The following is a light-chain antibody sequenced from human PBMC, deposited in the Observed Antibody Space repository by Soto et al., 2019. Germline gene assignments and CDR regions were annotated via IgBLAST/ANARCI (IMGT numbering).Light chain of an antibody. J-gene: IGLJ2*01. CDR2: EVS. V-gene: IGLV2-14*01. Sequence: QSALTQPASVSGSPGQSITISCTGTSSDVGGYNYVSWNQQHPGKAPKLMIYEVSNRPSGVSNRFSGSKSGNTASLTISGLQAEDEADYYCSSYTSSSIVVFGGGTQLTVL. CDR1: SSDVGGYNY. CDR3: SSYTSSSIVV.